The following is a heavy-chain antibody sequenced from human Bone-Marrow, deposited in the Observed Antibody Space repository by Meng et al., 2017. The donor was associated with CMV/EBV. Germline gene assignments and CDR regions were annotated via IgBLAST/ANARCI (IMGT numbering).Heavy chain of an antibody. D-gene: IGHD3-10*01. CDR3: SGYGMDV. CDR2: IYYSGST. V-gene: IGHV4-38-2*02. J-gene: IGHJ6*02. Sequence: SETLSLTCTVSGYSISSSYYWGWIRQPPGKGLEWIGSIYYSGSTYYNPSLKSRVTISVDTSKNQFSLKLSSVTAADTAVYYCSGYGMDVWGQGTTVTVSS. CDR1: GYSISSSYY.